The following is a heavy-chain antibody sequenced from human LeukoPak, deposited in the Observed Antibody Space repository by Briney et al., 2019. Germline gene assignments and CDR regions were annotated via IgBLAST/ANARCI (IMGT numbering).Heavy chain of an antibody. CDR1: GFTFSSYS. D-gene: IGHD3-3*01. CDR3: ARYYDFWSGYYIWGRDYYYFDY. CDR2: ISSSSSYI. J-gene: IGHJ4*02. V-gene: IGHV3-21*01. Sequence: PGGSLRLSCAASGFTFSSYSMNWVRQAPGKGLEWVSSISSSSSYIYYADSVKGRFTISRDNAKNSLYLQMNSLRAEDTAVYYCARYYDFWSGYYIWGRDYYYFDYWGQGTLVTVSS.